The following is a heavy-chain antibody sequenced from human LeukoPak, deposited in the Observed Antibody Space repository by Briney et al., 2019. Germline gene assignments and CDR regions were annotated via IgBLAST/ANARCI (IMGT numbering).Heavy chain of an antibody. CDR2: IYYSGNT. CDR3: AREGLATMIRGVIPY. J-gene: IGHJ4*02. Sequence: SEALSLTCTVSGGSVSSGSYYWSWIRQPPGKGLEWIGYIYYSGNTNYNPSLKSRVTISVDTSKNQFSLKLSSVTAADTAVYYCAREGLATMIRGVIPYWGQGTLVTVSS. CDR1: GGSVSSGSYY. V-gene: IGHV4-61*01. D-gene: IGHD3-10*01.